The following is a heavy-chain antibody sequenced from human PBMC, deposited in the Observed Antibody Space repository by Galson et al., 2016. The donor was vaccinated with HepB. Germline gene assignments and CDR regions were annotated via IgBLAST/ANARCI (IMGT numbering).Heavy chain of an antibody. CDR3: ARLDTMEDSAFDI. CDR2: IYPGDSDI. Sequence: QSGAEVKKPGESLKISCKGSGYTFTTYWIGWVRQMPGKGLEWMGIIYPGDSDIKYSPSFQGQVTISADKSINTAYLQWGSLKASDTAMYYCARLDTMEDSAFDIWGQGTMVTVSS. V-gene: IGHV5-51*01. J-gene: IGHJ3*02. CDR1: GYTFTTYW. D-gene: IGHD1-1*01.